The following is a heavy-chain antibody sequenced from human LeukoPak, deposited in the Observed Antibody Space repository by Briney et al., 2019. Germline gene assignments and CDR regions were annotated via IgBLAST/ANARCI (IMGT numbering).Heavy chain of an antibody. V-gene: IGHV3-30*02. D-gene: IGHD3-22*01. CDR2: IRYDGSNK. CDR1: GFTLSGYG. J-gene: IGHJ6*03. CDR3: AKDGGGYYPSYYYYMDV. Sequence: PGGSLRLSCAASGFTLSGYGMNWVRQAPGKGLEWVAFIRYDGSNKYYADSVKGRFTISRDNSKNTLYLQMNSLRAEDTAVYYCAKDGGGYYPSYYYYMDVWGKGTTVTISS.